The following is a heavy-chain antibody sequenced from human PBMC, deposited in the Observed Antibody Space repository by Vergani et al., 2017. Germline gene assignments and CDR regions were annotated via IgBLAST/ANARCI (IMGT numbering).Heavy chain of an antibody. Sequence: QVQLPESGPGLVKPSGTLSLTCAVSGGSLSSSNWWSWVRQPPGKGLEWIGEIYHSGSTNYNPSLKSRVTISVDKSKNQFSLKLSSVTAADTAVYYCASLNCSGGSCYYYYGMDVWGQGTTVTVSS. V-gene: IGHV4-4*02. D-gene: IGHD2-15*01. CDR3: ASLNCSGGSCYYYYGMDV. CDR1: GGSLSSSNW. CDR2: IYHSGST. J-gene: IGHJ6*02.